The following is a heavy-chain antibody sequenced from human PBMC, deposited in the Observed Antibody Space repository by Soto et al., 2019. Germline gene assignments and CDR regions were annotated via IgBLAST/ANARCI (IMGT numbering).Heavy chain of an antibody. Sequence: QVQLVESGGGMVQPGRSLRLSCAASGFTFSSYGMHWVRQAPGKGLEWVAVIWYDGSNKYYADSVKGRFSISRDNSKNTLYLQMNSLRAEDTAVYYCARDGGIAVADPGADYWGQGTLVTVSS. V-gene: IGHV3-33*01. D-gene: IGHD6-19*01. CDR2: IWYDGSNK. J-gene: IGHJ4*02. CDR1: GFTFSSYG. CDR3: ARDGGIAVADPGADY.